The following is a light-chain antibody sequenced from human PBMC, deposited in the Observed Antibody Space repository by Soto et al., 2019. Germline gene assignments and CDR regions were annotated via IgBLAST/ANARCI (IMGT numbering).Light chain of an antibody. V-gene: IGLV2-8*01. CDR2: EVN. CDR1: SSDVGDYNY. J-gene: IGLJ3*02. CDR3: SSYADSNNWV. Sequence: QSALTQPPSASGSPGQSVTISCTGTSSDVGDYNYVSWYQQHPDKAPKLVIYEVNKRPSGVPDRFSGSKSGNTASLTVSGLRPEDEADYYCSSYADSNNWVFGGGTKVTVL.